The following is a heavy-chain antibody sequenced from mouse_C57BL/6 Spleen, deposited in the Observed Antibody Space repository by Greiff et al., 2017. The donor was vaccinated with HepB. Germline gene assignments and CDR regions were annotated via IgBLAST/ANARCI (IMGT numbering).Heavy chain of an antibody. CDR1: GYSITSGYY. CDR3: ALITTVVARAMDY. Sequence: EVKLMESGPGLVKPSQSLSLTCSVTGYSITSGYYWNWIRQFPGNKLEWMGYISYDGSNNYNPSLKNRISITRDTSKNQFFLKLNSVTTEDTATYYCALITTVVARAMDYWGQGTSVTVSS. CDR2: ISYDGSN. D-gene: IGHD1-1*01. V-gene: IGHV3-6*01. J-gene: IGHJ4*01.